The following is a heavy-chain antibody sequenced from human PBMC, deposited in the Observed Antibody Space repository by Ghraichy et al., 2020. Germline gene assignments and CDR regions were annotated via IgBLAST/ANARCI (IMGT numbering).Heavy chain of an antibody. CDR1: GFTFGDYA. D-gene: IGHD6-13*01. V-gene: IGHV3-49*03. CDR3: TRAGFSSWDMVYYGMDV. CDR2: IRSKAYGGTT. Sequence: GGSLRLSCTASGFTFGDYAMSWFRQAPGKGLEWVGFIRSKAYGGTTEYAASVKGRFTISRDDSKSIAYLQMNSLKTEDTAVYYCTRAGFSSWDMVYYGMDVWGQGTTVTVSS. J-gene: IGHJ6*02.